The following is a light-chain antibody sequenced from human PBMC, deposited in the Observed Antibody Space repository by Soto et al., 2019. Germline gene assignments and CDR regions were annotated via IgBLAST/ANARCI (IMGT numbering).Light chain of an antibody. CDR2: GAS. V-gene: IGKV3-15*01. CDR3: QYYDSWPPL. CDR1: QSVRDN. J-gene: IGKJ3*01. Sequence: EIVMTQSPTTLSVSPGERATLSCRAGQSVRDNLAWYQQKPGQAPRLLIYGASTRATGIPARFSGSGSGTEFTLTISSLQSEDFAVYYCQYYDSWPPLFGPGTKVDI.